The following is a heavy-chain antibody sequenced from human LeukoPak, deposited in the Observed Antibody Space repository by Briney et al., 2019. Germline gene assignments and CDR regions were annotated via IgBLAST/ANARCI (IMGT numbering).Heavy chain of an antibody. CDR2: IRYDGSNK. V-gene: IGHV3-30*02. Sequence: GGSLRLSCAASGFTFSSYGMHWVRQAPGKGLEWVAFIRYDGSNKYYADSVKGRFTISRDNSKNTLYLQMNSLRAEDTAVYYCAKTYYYDSSGYWYYWGQGTLVTVSS. CDR3: AKTYYYDSSGYWYY. CDR1: GFTFSSYG. J-gene: IGHJ4*02. D-gene: IGHD3-22*01.